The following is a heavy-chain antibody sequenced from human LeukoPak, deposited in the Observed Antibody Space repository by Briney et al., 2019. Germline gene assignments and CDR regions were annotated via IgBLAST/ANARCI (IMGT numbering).Heavy chain of an antibody. Sequence: GGALRLSCAASGFTFRSSWMYCVSQAPGKGLVWVSRINRDGSSTSYADSVKGRFTISRDNAKNTLYLQMNSLRAEDTAVYYCARDGVWFGELLPHYFDYWGQGTLVTVSS. D-gene: IGHD3-10*01. J-gene: IGHJ4*02. CDR1: GFTFRSSW. V-gene: IGHV3-74*01. CDR3: ARDGVWFGELLPHYFDY. CDR2: INRDGSST.